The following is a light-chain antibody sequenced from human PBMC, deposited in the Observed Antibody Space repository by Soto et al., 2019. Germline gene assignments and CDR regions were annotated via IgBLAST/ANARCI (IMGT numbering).Light chain of an antibody. CDR2: EGS. Sequence: QSALAQPASVSGSPGQSITISCTGTSSDVGSYNLVSWYQHHPGKVPKVVIYEGSRRPSGVSYRFSGSKSGNTASLTISGLQAEDEADYYCCSYAGSSTLVFGGGTKLTVL. CDR3: CSYAGSSTLV. CDR1: SSDVGSYNL. V-gene: IGLV2-23*01. J-gene: IGLJ3*02.